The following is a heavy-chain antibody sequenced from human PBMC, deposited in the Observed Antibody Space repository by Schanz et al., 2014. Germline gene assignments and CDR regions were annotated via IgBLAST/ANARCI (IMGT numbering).Heavy chain of an antibody. CDR1: GGTFSSYA. V-gene: IGHV1-18*01. CDR2: ISAYNGNT. J-gene: IGHJ4*02. D-gene: IGHD6-13*01. Sequence: QVQLVQSGAEVKKPGSPVKVSCKSSGGTFSSYAISWVRQAPGQGLEWMGWISAYNGNTNYAQKLQGRVTMTTDTSTSTAYMELRSLRSDDTAVYYCASSGAGYSSSWDFDYWGQGTLVTVSS. CDR3: ASSGAGYSSSWDFDY.